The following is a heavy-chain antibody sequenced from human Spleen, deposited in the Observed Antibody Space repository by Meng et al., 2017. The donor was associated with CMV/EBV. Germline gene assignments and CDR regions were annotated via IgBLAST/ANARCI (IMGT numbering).Heavy chain of an antibody. D-gene: IGHD2-2*03. V-gene: IGHV3-11*01. CDR3: AKSLRVDFVVEPGKYYYGMDV. CDR1: GFSFSDNY. Sequence: GGSLRLSCAASGFSFSDNYMTWIRQAPGKGLEWVSYISSSGTTIHYADSVKGRFIISRDDAKNSVYLQMNSLRGEDTAMYYCAKSLRVDFVVEPGKYYYGMDVWAQGTTVTVSS. CDR2: ISSSGTTI. J-gene: IGHJ6*02.